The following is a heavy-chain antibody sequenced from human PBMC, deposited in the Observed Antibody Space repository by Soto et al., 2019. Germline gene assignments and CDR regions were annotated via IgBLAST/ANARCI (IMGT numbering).Heavy chain of an antibody. CDR2: IIPHVDAA. Sequence: SVKVSCKASGWTFDNYAISWVRQAAGQGREWVGGIIPHVDAANYAQKFQGRVTIAADESAGTAYMELSRLTSEDTAVYYCAKGSYYDASSAYDTPRFYYPYFGLEVWGQGTTVTVSS. CDR1: GWTFDNYA. V-gene: IGHV1-69*13. D-gene: IGHD3-22*01. CDR3: AKGSYYDASSAYDTPRFYYPYFGLEV. J-gene: IGHJ6*01.